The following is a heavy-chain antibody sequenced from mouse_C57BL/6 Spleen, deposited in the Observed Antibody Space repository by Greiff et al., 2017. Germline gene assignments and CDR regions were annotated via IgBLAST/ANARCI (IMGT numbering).Heavy chain of an antibody. V-gene: IGHV1-50*01. Sequence: PGQGLEWIGEIDPSDSYTNYNQKFKGKATLTVDTSSSTAYMQLSSLTSEDSAVYYCARKELRYFDYWGQGTTLTVSS. D-gene: IGHD1-1*01. J-gene: IGHJ2*01. CDR3: ARKELRYFDY. CDR2: IDPSDSYT.